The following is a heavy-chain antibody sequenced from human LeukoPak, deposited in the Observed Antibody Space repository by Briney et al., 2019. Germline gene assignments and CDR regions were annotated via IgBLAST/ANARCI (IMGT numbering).Heavy chain of an antibody. CDR2: ISDSGGST. CDR3: ARGASVVPGIDNAFDI. J-gene: IGHJ3*02. Sequence: PGGSLRLSCAASGFTFSSYAMSWVRQAPGKGLEWVSTISDSGGSTYYADSVKGRFTISRDNAKKSLYLQMNSLRADDTALYYCARGASVVPGIDNAFDIWGQGTMVTVSS. V-gene: IGHV3-23*01. D-gene: IGHD6-19*01. CDR1: GFTFSSYA.